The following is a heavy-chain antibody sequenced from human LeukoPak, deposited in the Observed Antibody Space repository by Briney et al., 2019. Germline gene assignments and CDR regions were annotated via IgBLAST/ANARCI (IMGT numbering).Heavy chain of an antibody. V-gene: IGHV3-73*01. CDR2: IRSKANSYAT. CDR3: TTDGSVAGGFDY. D-gene: IGHD6-19*01. CDR1: GFTFSGSA. Sequence: GGSLRLSCAASGFTFSGSAMHWVRQASGKGLEWVGRIRSKANSYATAYAASVKGRFTISRDDSKNTLYLQMNSLKTDDTALYYCTTDGSVAGGFDYWGQGTLVTVSS. J-gene: IGHJ4*02.